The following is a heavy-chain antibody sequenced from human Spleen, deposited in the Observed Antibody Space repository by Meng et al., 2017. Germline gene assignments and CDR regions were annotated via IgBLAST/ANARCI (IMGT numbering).Heavy chain of an antibody. V-gene: IGHV1-2*06. CDR2: INPKSGDT. Sequence: QGQLVQSWAERKKPGASVKVSCKASGYTFPDYWLHWVRRAPGQGLEWMGRINPKSGDTHYAQRFQGRVTMTGDTSISTAYMELSGLRSDDTAMYYCARDEDISAAGKLFGDYWGQGTLVTVSS. D-gene: IGHD6-13*01. J-gene: IGHJ4*02. CDR3: ARDEDISAAGKLFGDY. CDR1: GYTFPDYW.